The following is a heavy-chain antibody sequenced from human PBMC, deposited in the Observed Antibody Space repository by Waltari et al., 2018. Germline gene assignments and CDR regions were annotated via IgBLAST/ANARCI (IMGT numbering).Heavy chain of an antibody. J-gene: IGHJ4*02. CDR1: GFTFSSYA. D-gene: IGHD4-17*01. CDR3: AKSGYDDYALDY. V-gene: IGHV3-23*01. Sequence: EVQLLESGGGLVQPGGSLRLSCAASGFTFSSYAMSWVRQAPGKGLEWVSAIGCSGGSTYYADSVKGRFTISRDNAKNTLYLQMTSLRAEDTAVYYCAKSGYDDYALDYWGQGTLVTVSS. CDR2: IGCSGGST.